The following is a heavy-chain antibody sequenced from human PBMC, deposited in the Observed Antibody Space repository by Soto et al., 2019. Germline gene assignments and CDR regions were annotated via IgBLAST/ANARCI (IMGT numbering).Heavy chain of an antibody. V-gene: IGHV3-30-3*01. CDR3: ARGGGGYYYYGMDV. CDR2: ISYDGGSE. D-gene: IGHD3-10*01. CDR1: GFNFSGYA. J-gene: IGHJ6*02. Sequence: QVQLVEAGGGVVQPGTSLRLSCAASGFNFSGYALHWVRKAQGKGLEWVAVISYDGGSEYYADSVKGRFTIARDNSKNALSLQMNSLRPEDTAVYYCARGGGGYYYYGMDVWGQGTTVTVSS.